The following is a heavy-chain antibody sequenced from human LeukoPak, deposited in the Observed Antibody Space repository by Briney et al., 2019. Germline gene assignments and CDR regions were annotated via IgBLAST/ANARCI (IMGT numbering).Heavy chain of an antibody. D-gene: IGHD3-22*01. CDR1: GGSFSGYY. V-gene: IGHV4-34*01. Sequence: PSETLSLTCAVYGGSFSGYYWSWIRQPPGKGLEWIGEINHSGSTNYIPSLKSRVTISVDTSKNQFSLKLSSVTAADTAVYYCARGRYYYDSSGYFGRVFDYWGQGTLVTVSP. CDR2: INHSGST. J-gene: IGHJ4*02. CDR3: ARGRYYYDSSGYFGRVFDY.